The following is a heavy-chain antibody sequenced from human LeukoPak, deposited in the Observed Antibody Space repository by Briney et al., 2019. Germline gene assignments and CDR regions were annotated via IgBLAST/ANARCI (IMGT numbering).Heavy chain of an antibody. CDR3: ASPQRGYSSVWTFDI. Sequence: VASVKVSCKASGYTFTDYYMHWVRQAPGQGLEWMGWINPSSGGTNYAQKFQGRVTMTRDTSISTAYMELSRLRSDDTAVYYCASPQRGYSSVWTFDIWGQGTMVTVSS. CDR2: INPSSGGT. J-gene: IGHJ3*02. D-gene: IGHD5-18*01. V-gene: IGHV1-2*02. CDR1: GYTFTDYY.